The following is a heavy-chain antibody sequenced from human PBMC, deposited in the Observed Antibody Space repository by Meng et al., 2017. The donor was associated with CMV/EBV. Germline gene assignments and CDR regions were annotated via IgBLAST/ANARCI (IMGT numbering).Heavy chain of an antibody. CDR2: INSDGSST. D-gene: IGHD3-10*01. Sequence: GESLKISCAASGFTFSSYWMHWVRQAPGKGLVWVSRINSDGSSTSYADPVKGRFTISRDNAKNTLYLQMNSLRAEDTAVYYCARESGPGGFGGAFDIWGQGTMVTVSS. CDR3: ARESGPGGFGGAFDI. J-gene: IGHJ3*02. CDR1: GFTFSSYW. V-gene: IGHV3-74*01.